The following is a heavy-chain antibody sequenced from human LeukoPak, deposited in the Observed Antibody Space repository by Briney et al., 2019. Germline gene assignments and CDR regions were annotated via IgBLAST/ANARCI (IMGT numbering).Heavy chain of an antibody. CDR3: ARWNYYDNRGYSDDAFDI. V-gene: IGHV4-4*02. CDR1: GVSISSSNW. CDR2: IYPSGST. Sequence: SETLSLTCAVSGVSISSSNWWSWVRQPPGKGLEWIGEIYPSGSTNYNPSLKSRVTISVDKSKNHLSLKLSSVTAADTAVYYCARWNYYDNRGYSDDAFDIWGQGTMVTVSS. J-gene: IGHJ3*02. D-gene: IGHD3-22*01.